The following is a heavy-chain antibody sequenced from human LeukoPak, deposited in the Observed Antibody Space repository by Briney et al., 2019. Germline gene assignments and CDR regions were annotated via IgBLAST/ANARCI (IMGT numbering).Heavy chain of an antibody. D-gene: IGHD3-22*01. CDR3: ARVLEDYYDSSGYYDDY. V-gene: IGHV1-18*01. CDR2: ISAYNGNT. CDR1: GYTFTSYG. J-gene: IGHJ4*02. Sequence: GASVKVSCKASGYTFTSYGISWVRQAPGRGLEWMGWISAYNGNTNYAQKLQGRVTMTTDTSTSTAYMELRSLRSDDTAVYYCARVLEDYYDSSGYYDDYWGQGTLVTVSS.